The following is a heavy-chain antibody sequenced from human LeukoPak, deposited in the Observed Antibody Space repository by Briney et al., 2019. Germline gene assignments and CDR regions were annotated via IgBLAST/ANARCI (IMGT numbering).Heavy chain of an antibody. D-gene: IGHD2-2*01. CDR3: AREGYCSSTSCPAPDY. CDR1: GGTFSSYA. J-gene: IGHJ4*02. CDR2: IIPIFGTA. Sequence: EASVTVSCKASGGTFSSYAISWVRQAPGQGLEWMGGIIPIFGTANYAQKFQGRVTITADESTSTAYMELSSLRSEDTAVYYCAREGYCSSTSCPAPDYWGQGTLVTVSS. V-gene: IGHV1-69*13.